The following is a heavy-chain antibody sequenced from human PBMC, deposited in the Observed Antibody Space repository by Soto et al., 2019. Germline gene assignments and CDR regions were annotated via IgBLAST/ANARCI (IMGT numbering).Heavy chain of an antibody. D-gene: IGHD5-12*01. V-gene: IGHV1-69*02. CDR1: GGTFSSYT. CDR3: ARARRDGYNLAWAI. Sequence: QVQLVQSGAEVKKPGSSVKVSCKASGGTFSSYTISWVRQAPGQGLEWMGRIIPILGIANYAQKFQGRVTITADKSTSTAYMELSSLRSEDTAVYYCARARRDGYNLAWAIWGPGTMVTVSS. J-gene: IGHJ3*02. CDR2: IIPILGIA.